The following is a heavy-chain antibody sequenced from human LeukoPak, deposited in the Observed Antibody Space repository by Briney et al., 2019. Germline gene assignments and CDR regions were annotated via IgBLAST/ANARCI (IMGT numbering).Heavy chain of an antibody. V-gene: IGHV4-34*01. CDR2: INHSGST. Sequence: SETLSLTCAVYGGSFSGYYWSWIRQPPGKGREWIGEINHSGSTNYNPSLKSRVTISVDTSKNQFSLKLSSVTAADTAVYYCARGPRFLAWFTTKINRNWFDPWGQGTLVTVSS. CDR3: ARGPRFLAWFTTKINRNWFDP. CDR1: GGSFSGYY. J-gene: IGHJ5*02. D-gene: IGHD3-3*01.